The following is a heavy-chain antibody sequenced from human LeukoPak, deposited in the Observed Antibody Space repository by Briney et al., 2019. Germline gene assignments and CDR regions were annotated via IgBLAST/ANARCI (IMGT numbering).Heavy chain of an antibody. CDR1: GGSIGTISYY. Sequence: SETLSLTCTVSGGSIGTISYYWGWIRQPPGKGLEWIGSIYYSGSTYYNPSLKSRVTISVDTSKNQFSLKLSSVTAADTAVYYCARDRRPRKYYYDSSGYFDYWGQGTLVTVSS. CDR2: IYYSGST. V-gene: IGHV4-39*07. D-gene: IGHD3-22*01. J-gene: IGHJ4*02. CDR3: ARDRRPRKYYYDSSGYFDY.